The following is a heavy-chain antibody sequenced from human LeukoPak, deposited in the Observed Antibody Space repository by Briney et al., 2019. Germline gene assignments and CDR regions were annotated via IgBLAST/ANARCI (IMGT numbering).Heavy chain of an antibody. D-gene: IGHD2/OR15-2a*01. Sequence: SETLSLTCDVSGGSISTTNWWTWVRQPPGGGLEWIGEVHLNGRTHYSPSLESRVTMSVDMSENHVSLQLPSVTAADTAVYYCARAGGFYRPLDYSGPGTLVIVSA. J-gene: IGHJ4*02. CDR3: ARAGGFYRPLDY. CDR2: VHLNGRT. V-gene: IGHV4-4*02. CDR1: GGSISTTNW.